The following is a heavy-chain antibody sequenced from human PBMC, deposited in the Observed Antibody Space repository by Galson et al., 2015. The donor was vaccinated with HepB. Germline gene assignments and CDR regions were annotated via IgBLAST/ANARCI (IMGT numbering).Heavy chain of an antibody. CDR2: ITSSGGIT. Sequence: SLRLSCAASGFTFTRYAMTWVRQAPGKGLEWVSSITSSGGITYYTDAVKGRFTISRDNSKNTLSLQLNSLRVEDTAVYYCAKDGIMVANNPYHFHYWGQGTLVTVSS. V-gene: IGHV3-23*01. D-gene: IGHD2-15*01. CDR1: GFTFTRYA. J-gene: IGHJ4*02. CDR3: AKDGIMVANNPYHFHY.